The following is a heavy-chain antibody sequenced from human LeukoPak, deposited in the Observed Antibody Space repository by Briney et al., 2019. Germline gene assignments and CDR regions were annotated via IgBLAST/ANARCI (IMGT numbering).Heavy chain of an antibody. D-gene: IGHD5-24*01. J-gene: IGHJ4*02. V-gene: IGHV1-2*02. CDR3: ARGGDGYNPYYFDY. Sequence: ASVKVSCKASGYTFNGFYMHWVRQAPGQGLEWMGWINPNTGDTNYAQKFQGRVTMTRDTSISTAYMELSRLRSDDTAVYYCARGGDGYNPYYFDYWGQGTLVTVSS. CDR1: GYTFNGFY. CDR2: INPNTGDT.